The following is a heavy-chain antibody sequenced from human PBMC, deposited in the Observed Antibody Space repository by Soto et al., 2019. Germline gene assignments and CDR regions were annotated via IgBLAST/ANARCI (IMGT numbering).Heavy chain of an antibody. CDR2: ISYDGRNK. CDR3: AKDRSSSWAFDY. D-gene: IGHD6-13*01. J-gene: IGHJ4*02. V-gene: IGHV3-30*18. Sequence: QVQLVESGGGVVQPGRSLRLSCAASGFTFSRYGMHWVRQTPGKGLEWVAVISYDGRNKHYIDSVKGRFTISRDNSKNTLYLQMNSLRPEDTAVYYCAKDRSSSWAFDYWGQGTLVTVSS. CDR1: GFTFSRYG.